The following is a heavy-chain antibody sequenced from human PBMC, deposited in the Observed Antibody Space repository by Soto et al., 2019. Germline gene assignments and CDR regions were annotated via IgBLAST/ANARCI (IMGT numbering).Heavy chain of an antibody. Sequence: QVPLVQSGAEVKKPGASVKVSCKASGYTLTSYGISWVRQAPGQGLEWMGWISAYNGNTNYAQKLQGRVTMTTDTSTSTAYMELRSLRADGTAVYSCAREVLRDGDYPTYTDYWGQGTLVTVSS. CDR3: AREVLRDGDYPTYTDY. CDR2: ISAYNGNT. CDR1: GYTLTSYG. D-gene: IGHD4-17*01. V-gene: IGHV1-18*01. J-gene: IGHJ4*02.